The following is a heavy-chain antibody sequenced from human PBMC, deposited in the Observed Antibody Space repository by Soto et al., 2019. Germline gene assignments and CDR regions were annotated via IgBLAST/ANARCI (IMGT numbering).Heavy chain of an antibody. CDR3: ARGGRWDSLSSASATFDY. J-gene: IGHJ4*02. D-gene: IGHD1-26*01. Sequence: VQVVQSGAEVKSPGSSVKISCKPSGGSLSNYALSWVRQAPGQGLEWMGGIIPVSGTTKYAQKFEGRLMMTADESTTTAYMELSGLRYEDTAIYYCARGGRWDSLSSASATFDYWVQGTLVTVSS. CDR2: IIPVSGTT. CDR1: GGSLSNYA. V-gene: IGHV1-69*12.